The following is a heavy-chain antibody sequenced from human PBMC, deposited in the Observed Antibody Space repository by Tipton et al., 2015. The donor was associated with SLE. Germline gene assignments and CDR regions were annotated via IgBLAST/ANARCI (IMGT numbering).Heavy chain of an antibody. CDR2: IYYSGST. CDR3: ARVRPNRNWFDP. J-gene: IGHJ5*02. CDR1: GGSISRSSYY. V-gene: IGHV4-39*07. D-gene: IGHD1-14*01. Sequence: TLSLTCTVSGGSISRSSYYWGWIRQPPGKGLEWIGSIYYSGSTYYNPSLKSRVTISVDTSKNQFSLKLSSVTAADTAVYYCARVRPNRNWFDPWGQGTLVTVSS.